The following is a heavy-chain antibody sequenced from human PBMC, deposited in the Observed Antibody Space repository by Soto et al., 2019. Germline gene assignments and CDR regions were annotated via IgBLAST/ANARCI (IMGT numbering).Heavy chain of an antibody. CDR1: GFTFSGYE. D-gene: IGHD1-26*01. Sequence: EVQLVESGGGLVQPGGSLRLSCAASGFTFSGYEMNWVRQAPGKGLEWVSYIGSSGSTIYYADSVKGRFTISRDNAKNSLYLQMNSLRGEDTALYYCATGGSYYILWGQGTLVTVSS. CDR3: ATGGSYYIL. CDR2: IGSSGSTI. V-gene: IGHV3-48*03. J-gene: IGHJ4*02.